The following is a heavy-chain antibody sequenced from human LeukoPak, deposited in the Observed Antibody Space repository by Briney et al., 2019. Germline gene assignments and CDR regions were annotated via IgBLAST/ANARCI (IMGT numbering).Heavy chain of an antibody. Sequence: PGGSLRLSCEASGFTFNNYAMSWVRQAPGKGLEWVSAISGSCDSTYYTDSVKGRFSISRDNSKNTLYLQMNSLRAEDTAVYYCAKENSIPVAGTSGDYYYYGMDVWGKGTTVTVSS. CDR2: ISGSCDST. J-gene: IGHJ6*04. D-gene: IGHD6-19*01. V-gene: IGHV3-23*01. CDR1: GFTFNNYA. CDR3: AKENSIPVAGTSGDYYYYGMDV.